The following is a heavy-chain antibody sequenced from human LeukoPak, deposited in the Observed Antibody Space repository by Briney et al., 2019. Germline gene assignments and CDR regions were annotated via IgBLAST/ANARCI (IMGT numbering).Heavy chain of an antibody. J-gene: IGHJ4*02. V-gene: IGHV4-34*01. CDR2: INHSGST. CDR1: GESFSGYY. CDR3: ARGPRMITIFGVVSSSYYFDY. D-gene: IGHD3-3*01. Sequence: SETLSLTCAVYGESFSGYYWSWIRQPPGKGLEWIGEINHSGSTNYNPSLKSRVTITVDTSKNQFSLKLSSVTAADTAVYYCARGPRMITIFGVVSSSYYFDYWGQGTLVTVSS.